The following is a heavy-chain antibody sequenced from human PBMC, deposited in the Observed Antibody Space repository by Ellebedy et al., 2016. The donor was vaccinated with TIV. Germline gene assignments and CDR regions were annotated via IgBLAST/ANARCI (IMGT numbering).Heavy chain of an antibody. CDR3: VCTEHGGRTRFDY. V-gene: IGHV1-2*02. J-gene: IGHJ4*02. D-gene: IGHD3-16*01. Sequence: ASVKVSCKASGYTFTGYYMHWVRQAPGQGLEWMGWINPNSGGTNYAQKFQGRVTMTRDTSISTAYMELSRLRSDDTAVYYCVCTEHGGRTRFDYWGQGTLVTVSS. CDR1: GYTFTGYY. CDR2: INPNSGGT.